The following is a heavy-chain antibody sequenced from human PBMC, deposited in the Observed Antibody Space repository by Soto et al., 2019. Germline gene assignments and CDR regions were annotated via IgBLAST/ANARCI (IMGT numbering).Heavy chain of an antibody. CDR3: ARASSGYYYYYYYYYGMDV. J-gene: IGHJ6*02. V-gene: IGHV1-8*01. D-gene: IGHD3-22*01. Sequence: ASVKVSCKASGYTFTSYDINWVRQATGQGLEWMGWMNPNSGNTGYAQKFQGRVTMTRNTSISTAYMELSSLRSEDTAVYYCARASSGYYYYYYYYYGMDVSGQGTLVTVSS. CDR2: MNPNSGNT. CDR1: GYTFTSYD.